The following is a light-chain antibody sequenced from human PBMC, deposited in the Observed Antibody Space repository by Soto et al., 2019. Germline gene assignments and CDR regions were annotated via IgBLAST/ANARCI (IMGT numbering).Light chain of an antibody. V-gene: IGLV3-21*04. CDR2: YDS. J-gene: IGLJ2*01. CDR3: QVWDSSSDHVV. CDR1: NIGDKG. Sequence: SYELTQPPSVSVAPGKTANIICGGDNIGDKGVHWYQQKPGQAPLLVIFYDSDRPSGIPERFSGSNSGNTATLTINRVEAGDEADYYCQVWDSSSDHVVFGGGTKLTVL.